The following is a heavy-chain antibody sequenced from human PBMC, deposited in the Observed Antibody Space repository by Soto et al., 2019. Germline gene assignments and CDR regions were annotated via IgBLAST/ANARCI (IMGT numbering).Heavy chain of an antibody. V-gene: IGHV4-31*03. CDR1: GGSIRSGGQY. D-gene: IGHD6-25*01. J-gene: IGHJ4*02. Sequence: QVQLKESGPGLVKPSQTLSLTGTVSGGSIRSGGQYWSLIRQHPGKGLEWIGYIYDSGSTYYNPSLRSRVTISVDTSKNQFSLKMLSVTAADTAVYYCARDAAEYYFDYWGQGTLVTVSS. CDR2: IYDSGST. CDR3: ARDAAEYYFDY.